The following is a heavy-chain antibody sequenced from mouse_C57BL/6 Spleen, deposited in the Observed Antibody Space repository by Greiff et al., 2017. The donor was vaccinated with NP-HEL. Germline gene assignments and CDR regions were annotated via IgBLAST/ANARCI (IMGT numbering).Heavy chain of an antibody. CDR3: AHNYYGSSYWYVDV. D-gene: IGHD1-1*01. CDR1: GFNIKDYY. Sequence: EVKLVESGAELVKPGASVKLSCTASGFNIKDYYMHWVKQRTEQGLEWIGRIDPEDGETKYAPQFQGKATITADPSSNTAYLQLSSLTSEDTAVYYCAHNYYGSSYWYVDVWGTGTTVTVSS. V-gene: IGHV14-2*01. CDR2: IDPEDGET. J-gene: IGHJ1*03.